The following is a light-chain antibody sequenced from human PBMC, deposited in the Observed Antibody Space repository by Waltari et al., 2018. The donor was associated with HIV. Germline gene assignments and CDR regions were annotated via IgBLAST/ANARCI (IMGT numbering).Light chain of an antibody. CDR2: DAS. V-gene: IGKV3-11*01. J-gene: IGKJ4*01. CDR3: QQRTNWPRLT. CDR1: QSVSSY. Sequence: IVLTQSPATLSLSPGERAPLSCRASQSVSSYLAWYQQKPGQAPRLLIYDASNRATGIPARFSGSGSGKDFTLTISSLEPEDFAVYYCQQRTNWPRLTFGGGTKVEIK.